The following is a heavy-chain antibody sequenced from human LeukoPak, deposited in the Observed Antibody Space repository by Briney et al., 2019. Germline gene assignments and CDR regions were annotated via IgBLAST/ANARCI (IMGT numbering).Heavy chain of an antibody. Sequence: GGSLRLSCAASGFTVSSNYMSWVRQAPGKGLEWVSVIYSGGSTNYADSVKGRFTFSRDNSKNTLYLQMNSLRAEDTAVYYCAKYTHSSGFDYWGQGTLVTVSS. J-gene: IGHJ4*02. CDR1: GFTVSSNY. V-gene: IGHV3-53*01. CDR2: IYSGGST. CDR3: AKYTHSSGFDY. D-gene: IGHD3-22*01.